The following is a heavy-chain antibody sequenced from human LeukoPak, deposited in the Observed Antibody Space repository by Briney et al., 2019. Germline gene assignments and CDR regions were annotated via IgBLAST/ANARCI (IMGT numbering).Heavy chain of an antibody. V-gene: IGHV3-43D*03. CDR1: GFTFSSYW. J-gene: IGHJ4*02. CDR3: AKEGYCSSTSCSGGDYFDY. Sequence: GGSLRLSCAASGFTFSSYWMHWVRQAPGKGLGWVSLISWDGGSTYYADSVKGRFTISRDNSKNSLYLQMNSLRAEDTALYYCAKEGYCSSTSCSGGDYFDYWGQGTLVTVSS. D-gene: IGHD2-2*01. CDR2: ISWDGGST.